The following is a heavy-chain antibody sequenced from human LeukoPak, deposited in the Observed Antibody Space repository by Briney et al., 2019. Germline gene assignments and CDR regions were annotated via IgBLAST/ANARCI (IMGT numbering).Heavy chain of an antibody. V-gene: IGHV1-18*01. Sequence: ASVKVSCKASGYTFTSYGISWVRQAPGQGLEWMGWISAYNGNTNYAQKLQGRVTMTTDTSTSTAYMELRSLRSDDTAVYYCAREIITNYDILTGYYTGFDYWGQGTLVTVSS. D-gene: IGHD3-9*01. CDR1: GYTFTSYG. CDR2: ISAYNGNT. J-gene: IGHJ4*02. CDR3: AREIITNYDILTGYYTGFDY.